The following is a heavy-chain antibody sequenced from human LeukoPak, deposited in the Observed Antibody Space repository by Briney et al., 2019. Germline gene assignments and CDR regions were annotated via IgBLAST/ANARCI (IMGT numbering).Heavy chain of an antibody. Sequence: GGSLRLSCAVSGITLSNYGMSWVRQAPGKGLEWVAGISGSGGSTNYADSVKGRFTISRDNRKNTLYLQMNSLRAEDTAVYYCARGYSSGWYNWFDPWGQGTLVTVSS. D-gene: IGHD6-19*01. J-gene: IGHJ5*02. CDR2: ISGSGGST. CDR1: GITLSNYG. V-gene: IGHV3-23*01. CDR3: ARGYSSGWYNWFDP.